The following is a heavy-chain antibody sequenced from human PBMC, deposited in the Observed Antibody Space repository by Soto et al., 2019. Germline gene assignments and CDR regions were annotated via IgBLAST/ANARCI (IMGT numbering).Heavy chain of an antibody. D-gene: IGHD3-16*01. Sequence: GASVKVSCKASGGTFSTFGISWVRQAPGQGLEWMGGIIPFFGTAKYSQKFEDRISITADESTNTVHMDLRSLTSEDTAINYCARSAPMDAGDKYYYDFWGQGALVTVSS. V-gene: IGHV1-69*13. CDR1: GGTFSTFG. CDR3: ARSAPMDAGDKYYYDF. J-gene: IGHJ4*02. CDR2: IIPFFGTA.